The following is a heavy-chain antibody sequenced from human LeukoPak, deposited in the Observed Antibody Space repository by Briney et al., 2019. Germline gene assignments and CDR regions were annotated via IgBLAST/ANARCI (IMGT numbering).Heavy chain of an antibody. CDR2: ISVYSGNT. Sequence: ASVKVSCKASGYTFTSHGITWVRQAPGQGLEWMGWISVYSGNTNYAQKVQARVTMTTDTSTSTAYMELRSLTSDDTAVYYCASAPRGTVIPYELAAGPWGQGTLVTVSS. CDR3: ASAPRGTVIPYELAAGP. J-gene: IGHJ5*02. V-gene: IGHV1-18*01. CDR1: GYTFTSHG. D-gene: IGHD1-1*01.